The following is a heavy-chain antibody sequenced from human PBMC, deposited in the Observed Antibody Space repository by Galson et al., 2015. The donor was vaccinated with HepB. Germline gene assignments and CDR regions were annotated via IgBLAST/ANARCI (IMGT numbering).Heavy chain of an antibody. CDR2: ISYDEDSK. CDR1: GFTFSSHA. Sequence: SLRLSCAASGFTFSSHAMHWVRQAPGKGLEWVAIISYDEDSKYYADSVKGRFTISRDNSKNTLYLQLNSLRTEDTAVYYCARPGVSGITSCFLPFDSWGQGTLVTVSS. CDR3: ARPGVSGITSCFLPFDS. V-gene: IGHV3-30-3*01. D-gene: IGHD2-2*01. J-gene: IGHJ4*02.